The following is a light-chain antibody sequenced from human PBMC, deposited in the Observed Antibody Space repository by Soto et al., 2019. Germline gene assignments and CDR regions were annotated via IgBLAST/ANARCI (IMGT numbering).Light chain of an antibody. CDR1: QSVGNN. CDR3: QQHANLPLT. J-gene: IGKJ4*01. CDR2: EAS. Sequence: EIVLTQSPATLSLSPGERATLSCRASQSVGNNLAWYQQKPGQAPGLLIYEASTRATGIPARFSGSGSGTDFTLTISSLEPEEFAVYYCQQHANLPLTFGGGTKVEIK. V-gene: IGKV3-11*01.